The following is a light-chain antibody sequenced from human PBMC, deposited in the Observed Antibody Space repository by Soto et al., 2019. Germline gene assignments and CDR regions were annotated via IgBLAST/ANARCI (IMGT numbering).Light chain of an antibody. V-gene: IGKV1-5*03. CDR3: KQYKSYWT. J-gene: IGKJ1*01. Sequence: DIQMTQSPSTLSASVGDRVTITCRASQSISTWLAWYQQKPGKAPKLLIYKASSLESGVPSRFSGSGSGTEFTLTISSLQPDDFATYYCKQYKSYWTFGQGNKVEIK. CDR1: QSISTW. CDR2: KAS.